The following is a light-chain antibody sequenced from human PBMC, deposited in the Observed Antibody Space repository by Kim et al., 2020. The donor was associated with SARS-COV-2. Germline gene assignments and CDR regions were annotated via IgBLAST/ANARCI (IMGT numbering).Light chain of an antibody. J-gene: IGLJ1*01. CDR2: DFN. V-gene: IGLV2-14*03. CDR1: SNDIGGYNY. CDR3: SSYASGGTYV. Sequence: HSLTMPCTGTSNDIGGYNYVSWYQQHPGKAPKVMIYDFNNRPSGVSSRFSGSKSGNTASLTISGLQAEDEADYYCSSYASGGTYVFGTGTKVTVL.